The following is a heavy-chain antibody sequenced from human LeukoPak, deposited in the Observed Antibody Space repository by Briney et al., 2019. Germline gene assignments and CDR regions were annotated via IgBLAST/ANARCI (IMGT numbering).Heavy chain of an antibody. CDR1: GFTFSIYG. CDR2: IWNDGSDK. J-gene: IGHJ3*02. Sequence: GRSLRLSCAASGFTFSIYGMRWVRQAPGKGLEWVAVIWNDGSDKYYADSVKGRFTISRDNSKNTLYLQMNSLRAEDTAVYYCARENYGDYGDAFDIWGQGTMVTVSS. CDR3: ARENYGDYGDAFDI. V-gene: IGHV3-33*01. D-gene: IGHD4-17*01.